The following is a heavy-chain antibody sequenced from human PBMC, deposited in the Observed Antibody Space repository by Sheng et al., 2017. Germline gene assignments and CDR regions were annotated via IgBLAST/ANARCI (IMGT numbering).Heavy chain of an antibody. Sequence: QVQLVQSGAEAKKPGSSVKVSCKASGVTLNNFALSWVRQAPGQGLEWMGGIMPLLGVNYAPKFQDRVTITADDGTTTSYMELSSLRSEDTAIYYCARVAVAMETLEDYYGMDVWGQG. CDR3: ARVAVAMETLEDYYGMDV. CDR1: GVTLNNFA. D-gene: IGHD3-3*01. J-gene: IGHJ6*02. CDR2: IMPLLGV. V-gene: IGHV1-69*01.